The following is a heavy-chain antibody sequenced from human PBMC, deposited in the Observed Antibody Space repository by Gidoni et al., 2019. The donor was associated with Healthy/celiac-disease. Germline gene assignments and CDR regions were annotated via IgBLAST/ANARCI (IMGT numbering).Heavy chain of an antibody. CDR1: GGSFSGYY. V-gene: IGHV4-34*01. D-gene: IGHD6-13*01. Sequence: QVQLQPWGAGLLKPSEPLSLTCAVDGGSFSGYYWSWIRQPPGKGLEWIGEINHSRSTNYNPSLKSRVTISVDTSKNQFSLKLSSVTAADTAVYYCARVAASQKRYSSSRYGWFDPWGQGTLVTVSS. CDR2: INHSRST. CDR3: ARVAASQKRYSSSRYGWFDP. J-gene: IGHJ5*02.